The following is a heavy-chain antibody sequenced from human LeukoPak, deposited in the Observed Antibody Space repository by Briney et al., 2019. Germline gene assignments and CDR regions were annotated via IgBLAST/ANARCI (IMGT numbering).Heavy chain of an antibody. V-gene: IGHV3-30-3*01. CDR3: ARDSSYYYGSGSYFDY. CDR2: ISYDGSNK. Sequence: GRSLRLSCAASGFTFSSYAMPWVRQAPGKGLEWVAVISYDGSNKYYADSVKGRFTISRDNSKNTLYLQMNSLRAEDTAVYYCARDSSYYYGSGSYFDYWGQGTLVTVSS. D-gene: IGHD3-10*01. CDR1: GFTFSSYA. J-gene: IGHJ4*02.